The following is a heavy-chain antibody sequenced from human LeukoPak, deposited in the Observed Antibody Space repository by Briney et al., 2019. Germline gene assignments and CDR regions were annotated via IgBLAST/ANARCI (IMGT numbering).Heavy chain of an antibody. D-gene: IGHD3-22*01. J-gene: IGHJ5*02. CDR3: ARSQSSGYYYVYDT. V-gene: IGHV4-31*03. Sequence: SQTLSLTCTVSGASIARDDYYWSWIRRLPGKGLEWIGYIYYSGTTYYNPSLKSRLTISVDTSKNQFSLNLGSVTAADTAVYYCARSQSSGYYYVYDTWGQGTLVTVSS. CDR1: GASIARDDYY. CDR2: IYYSGTT.